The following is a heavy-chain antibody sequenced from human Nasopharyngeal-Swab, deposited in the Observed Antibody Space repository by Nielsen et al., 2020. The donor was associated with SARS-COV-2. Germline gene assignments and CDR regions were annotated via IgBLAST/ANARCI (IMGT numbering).Heavy chain of an antibody. CDR1: GFTFDDSA. J-gene: IGHJ5*02. V-gene: IGHV3-9*01. CDR2: ISWNSGSI. CDR3: AKAAPHSSGWYGNWFDP. Sequence: SLKISCAASGFTFDDSAMHWVRQAPGKGLEWVSGISWNSGSIGYADSVKGRFTISRDNAKNSLYLQMNSLRAEDTALYYCAKAAPHSSGWYGNWFDPWGQGTLVTVSS. D-gene: IGHD6-19*01.